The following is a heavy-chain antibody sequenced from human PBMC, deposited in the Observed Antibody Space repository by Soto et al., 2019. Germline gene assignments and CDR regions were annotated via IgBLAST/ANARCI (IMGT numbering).Heavy chain of an antibody. Sequence: EVQLLEPGGGLVQPGGSLRLSCAASGFTFSSFFMSWVRQAPGKGLDWVSGIGANGGGTYYADSVKGRFIISRDNSKNALYLQMNSLRAEDTAVYYCARAPNGDYLGAFDFWGQKTMVTVSS. CDR1: GFTFSSFF. V-gene: IGHV3-23*01. CDR3: ARAPNGDYLGAFDF. J-gene: IGHJ3*01. CDR2: IGANGGGT. D-gene: IGHD4-17*01.